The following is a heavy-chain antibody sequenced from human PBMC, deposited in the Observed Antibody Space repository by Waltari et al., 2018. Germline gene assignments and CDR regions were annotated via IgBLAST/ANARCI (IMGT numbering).Heavy chain of an antibody. CDR1: GDSVSRDNYY. CDR2: TYFSGTS. CDR3: ARTTNGDYFGDY. V-gene: IGHV4-61*01. J-gene: IGHJ4*02. Sequence: QVQLQESGPGLVKPSETLSLICPVSGDSVSRDNYYWSWIRQPPGKGLEWIGYTYFSGTSNYNPSLKSRVTISVDTSKNQFSLHLTSVTAADTAVYYCARTTNGDYFGDYWGQGTLVTVSS. D-gene: IGHD4-17*01.